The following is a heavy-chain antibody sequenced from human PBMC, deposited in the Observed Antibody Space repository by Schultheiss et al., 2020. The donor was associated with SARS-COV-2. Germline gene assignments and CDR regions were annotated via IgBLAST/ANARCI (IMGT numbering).Heavy chain of an antibody. Sequence: SETLSLTCTVSGGSITSYYWSWIRQPPGKGLEWIGEINHSGSTNYNPSLKSRVTISVDTSKNQFSLKLSSVTAADTAVYYCARAGDGYNLFDYWGQGTLVTVSS. CDR2: INHSGST. CDR3: ARAGDGYNLFDY. CDR1: GGSITSYY. V-gene: IGHV4-34*01. D-gene: IGHD5-24*01. J-gene: IGHJ4*02.